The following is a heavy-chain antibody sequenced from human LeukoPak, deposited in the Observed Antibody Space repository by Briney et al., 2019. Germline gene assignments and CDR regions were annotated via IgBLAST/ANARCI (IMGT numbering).Heavy chain of an antibody. J-gene: IGHJ4*02. CDR2: INSDGSST. Sequence: PGGSLRLSCAASGFTFSSYWMHWVRQAPGKGLVWVSRINSDGSSTSYADSVKGRFTISRDNAKNTLYLQMSSLRAEDTAVYYCARDHDYRPYYFDYWGQGTLVTVSS. CDR1: GFTFSSYW. CDR3: ARDHDYRPYYFDY. V-gene: IGHV3-74*01. D-gene: IGHD4-11*01.